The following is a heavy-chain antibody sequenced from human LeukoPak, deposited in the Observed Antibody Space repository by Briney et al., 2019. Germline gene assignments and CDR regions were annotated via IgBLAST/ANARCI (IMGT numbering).Heavy chain of an antibody. CDR3: AKVAKYYYGSETYYFFEH. Sequence: PGGSLRLSCAASGFTFSNYGMRWVRQAPGKGLEWVAVITYDGSNKYYADSVKGRFTISRDNSKNSLYLQMNSLRVEDTAVYYCAKVAKYYYGSETYYFFEHWGQGTPVTASS. V-gene: IGHV3-30*18. D-gene: IGHD3-10*01. J-gene: IGHJ4*02. CDR1: GFTFSNYG. CDR2: ITYDGSNK.